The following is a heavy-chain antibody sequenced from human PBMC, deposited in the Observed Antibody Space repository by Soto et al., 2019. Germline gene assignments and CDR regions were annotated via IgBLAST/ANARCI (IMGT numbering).Heavy chain of an antibody. V-gene: IGHV3-30*18. CDR3: AKDRDSSGWFSGYYYGVDV. D-gene: IGHD6-19*01. J-gene: IGHJ6*02. CDR2: ISYDGSNK. CDR1: GFTFSSYG. Sequence: QVQLVESGGGVVQPGRSLRLSCAASGFTFSSYGMHWVRQAPGKGLEWVAVISYDGSNKYYADSVKGRFIISRDNSKNMLSRQVSSLRPEGTAVYYCAKDRDSSGWFSGYYYGVDVWGQGTTVTVSS.